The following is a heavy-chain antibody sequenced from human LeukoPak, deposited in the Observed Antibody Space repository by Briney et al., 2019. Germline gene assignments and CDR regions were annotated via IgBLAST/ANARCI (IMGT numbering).Heavy chain of an antibody. CDR2: IYYSGST. V-gene: IGHV4-59*12. D-gene: IGHD3-10*01. J-gene: IGHJ3*02. CDR1: GGSISSYY. Sequence: PSETLSLTCTVSGGSISSYYWSWIRQPPGKGLEWIGYIYYSGSTNYNPSLKSRVTISVDTSKNQFSLKLSSVTAADTAVYYCARPGLRGITQNAFDIWGQGTMVTVSS. CDR3: ARPGLRGITQNAFDI.